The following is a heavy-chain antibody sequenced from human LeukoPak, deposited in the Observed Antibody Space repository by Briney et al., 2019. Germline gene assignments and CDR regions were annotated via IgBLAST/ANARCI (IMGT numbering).Heavy chain of an antibody. CDR2: ISSSSSTI. J-gene: IGHJ4*02. CDR3: ARDPGYYGSGSYPDY. D-gene: IGHD3-10*01. V-gene: IGHV3-48*04. Sequence: GGSLRLSCSASGFTFSSYSMNWVRQAPGKGLEWVSYISSSSSTIYYADSVKGRFTISRDNAKNSLYLQMNSLRAEDTAVYYCARDPGYYGSGSYPDYWGQGTLVTVSS. CDR1: GFTFSSYS.